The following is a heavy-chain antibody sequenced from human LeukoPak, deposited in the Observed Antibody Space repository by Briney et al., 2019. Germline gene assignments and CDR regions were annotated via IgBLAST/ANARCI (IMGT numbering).Heavy chain of an antibody. J-gene: IGHJ4*02. V-gene: IGHV3-23*01. CDR3: AKVPYYDILTGYYDY. D-gene: IGHD3-9*01. CDR1: GFTFSSYA. CDR2: ISGRGGST. Sequence: PGGSLRLSCAASGFTFSSYAMSWVRQAPGKGLEWVSAISGRGGSTYYADSVKGRFTISRDNSKNTLYLQMNSLRAEDTAVYYCAKVPYYDILTGYYDYWGQGTLVTVSS.